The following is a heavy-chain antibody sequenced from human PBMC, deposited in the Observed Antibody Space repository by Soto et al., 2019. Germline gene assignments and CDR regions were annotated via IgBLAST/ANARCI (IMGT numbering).Heavy chain of an antibody. Sequence: HLGGPLRLSLPPSAISFNTYAVTWSPQAPGRGLEWVATVTVTGGSTYYADSVKGRFTISRDRSNYTVSLLLNSLRVDDTAIYYCAGQRSPEGWFDPWGQGTLVTVSS. CDR2: VTVTGGST. V-gene: IGHV3-23*01. J-gene: IGHJ5*02. CDR1: AISFNTYA. D-gene: IGHD3-10*01. CDR3: AGQRSPEGWFDP.